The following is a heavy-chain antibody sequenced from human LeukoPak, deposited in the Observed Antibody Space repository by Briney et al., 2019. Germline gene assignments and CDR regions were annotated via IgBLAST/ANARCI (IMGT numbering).Heavy chain of an antibody. D-gene: IGHD3-16*02. J-gene: IGHJ4*02. Sequence: PGGSLRLSCAASGFTFRDYGMSWVRQAPGKGLEWVSGISSGGGSTYYADSVKGRFTISRDNSKNTLYLQMNSLRAEDTAVYYCARGSAAGYDYIWGSYRLANDYWGQGTLVTVSS. V-gene: IGHV3-23*01. CDR3: ARGSAAGYDYIWGSYRLANDY. CDR1: GFTFRDYG. CDR2: ISSGGGST.